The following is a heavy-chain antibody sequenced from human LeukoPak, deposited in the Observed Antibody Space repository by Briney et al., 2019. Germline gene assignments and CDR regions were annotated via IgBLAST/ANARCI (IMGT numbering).Heavy chain of an antibody. J-gene: IGHJ4*02. Sequence: GGSLRLSCAASGFTFSSYWMSWVRQAPGKGLEWVASIKQDGGEKYYVDSVKGRFTISRDSAKNSLYLQMNSLRAEDTAMYYCARGRGFDYWGQGTLVSVSS. CDR1: GFTFSSYW. V-gene: IGHV3-7*01. CDR3: ARGRGFDY. CDR2: IKQDGGEK.